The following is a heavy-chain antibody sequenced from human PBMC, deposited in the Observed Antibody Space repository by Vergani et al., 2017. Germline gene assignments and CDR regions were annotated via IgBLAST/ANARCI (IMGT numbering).Heavy chain of an antibody. CDR1: GGTFSSYA. CDR3: ARDQDGYCSSTSCYWGWYFDL. Sequence: QVQLVQSGAEVKKPGSSVKVSCKASGGTFSSYAISWVRQAPGQGLEWMGRIIPIFGTANYAQKFQGRVTSTADESTSTAYMELSSLRSEDTAVYYCARDQDGYCSSTSCYWGWYFDLWGRGTLVTVSS. J-gene: IGHJ2*01. CDR2: IIPIFGTA. V-gene: IGHV1-69*13. D-gene: IGHD2-2*03.